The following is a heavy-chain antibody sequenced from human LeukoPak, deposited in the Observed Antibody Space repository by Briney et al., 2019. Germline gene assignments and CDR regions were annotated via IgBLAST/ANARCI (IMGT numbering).Heavy chain of an antibody. CDR1: GYSFTNYW. CDR3: ARRGNTAIDY. J-gene: IGHJ4*02. V-gene: IGHV5-51*01. Sequence: GESLKTSFKGSGYSFTNYWIGWVRQMPGKGLEWMGIIYPGDSDTRYSPSFQGQVTISADKSISTAYLQWSTLKASDTAMYYCARRGNTAIDYWGQGTLVTVSS. CDR2: IYPGDSDT. D-gene: IGHD5-18*01.